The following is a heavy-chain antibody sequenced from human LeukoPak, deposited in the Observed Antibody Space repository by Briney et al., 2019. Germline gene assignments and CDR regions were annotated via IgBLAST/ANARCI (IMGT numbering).Heavy chain of an antibody. CDR1: GGSISSYY. V-gene: IGHV4-4*07. Sequence: PSETLSLTCTVSGGSISSYYWSWIRQPAGKGLEWIGRIYTSGSTNYNPSLKSQGTMSVDTSKNQFSLKLSSVTAADTAVYYCARDEYYDFWSGQKGGFDYWGQGTLVTVSS. CDR3: ARDEYYDFWSGQKGGFDY. J-gene: IGHJ4*02. D-gene: IGHD3-3*01. CDR2: IYTSGST.